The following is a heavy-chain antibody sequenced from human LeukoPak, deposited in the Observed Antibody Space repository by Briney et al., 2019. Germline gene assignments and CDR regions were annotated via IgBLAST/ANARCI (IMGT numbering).Heavy chain of an antibody. CDR2: INPNSGGT. D-gene: IGHD6-19*01. J-gene: IGHJ4*02. CDR3: ARDQKQWLEIDY. Sequence: ASVKVSCKGSGYTFSDYYMYWVRQAPGQGLEWMGWINPNSGGTNFAQKFQGRVTMTRDTSISTAYMELSRLTSDDTAVYYCARDQKQWLEIDYWGQGNLVTASS. CDR1: GYTFSDYY. V-gene: IGHV1-2*02.